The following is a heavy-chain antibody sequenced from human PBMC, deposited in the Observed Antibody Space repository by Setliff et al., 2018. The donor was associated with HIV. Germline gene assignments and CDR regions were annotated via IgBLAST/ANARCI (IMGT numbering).Heavy chain of an antibody. CDR3: ARVCEASAQNRCMDV. Sequence: QPGGSLRLSCAASGFSFSNYWMHWVRQGPGKGLVWVSRINSDGSTTGYADSVTGRFTISRDSAKNTLYLQMNSLRAEDTAVYYCARVCEASAQNRCMDVWGQGTTVTVSS. V-gene: IGHV3-74*01. CDR1: GFSFSNYW. D-gene: IGHD6-13*01. CDR2: INSDGSTT. J-gene: IGHJ6*02.